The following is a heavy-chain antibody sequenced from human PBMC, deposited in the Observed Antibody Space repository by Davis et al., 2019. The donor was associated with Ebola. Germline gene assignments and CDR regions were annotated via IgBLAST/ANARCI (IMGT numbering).Heavy chain of an antibody. CDR3: ARDLVYSSSPGYGMDV. J-gene: IGHJ6*04. Sequence: GGSLRLSCAASGFTFSSYAMSWVRQAPGKGLEWVSAISGSGGSTYYADSVKGRFTISRDNAKNSLYLQMNSLRDEDTAVYYCARDLVYSSSPGYGMDVWGKGTTVTVSS. V-gene: IGHV3-23*01. D-gene: IGHD6-6*01. CDR2: ISGSGGST. CDR1: GFTFSSYA.